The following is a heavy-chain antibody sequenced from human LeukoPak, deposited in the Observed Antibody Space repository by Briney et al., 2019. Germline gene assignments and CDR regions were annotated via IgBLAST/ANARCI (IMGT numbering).Heavy chain of an antibody. V-gene: IGHV3-7*01. CDR2: MKYDGSEK. J-gene: IGHJ5*02. Sequence: GGSLRLSCAASGFTFSGYAMSWVRQATGKGLEWVANMKYDGSEKYYVDSVKGRFTISRDNAKNSLYLQMNSLRAEDTAVYYCVRANGAVAGTFWFDPWGQGTLVTVSS. CDR3: VRANGAVAGTFWFDP. CDR1: GFTFSGYA. D-gene: IGHD6-19*01.